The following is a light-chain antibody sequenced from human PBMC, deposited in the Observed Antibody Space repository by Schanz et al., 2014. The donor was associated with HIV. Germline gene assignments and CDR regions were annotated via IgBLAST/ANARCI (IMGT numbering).Light chain of an antibody. CDR1: QSVGSN. CDR2: GAS. CDR3: QQYGRSLGT. J-gene: IGKJ1*01. V-gene: IGKV3-15*01. Sequence: EIVMTQSPATLSVSPGERGTLSCRASQSVGSNLAWYQQKPGQSPRLLIHGASTRAPGIPARFSGSGSGTEFTLTISSLQSEDFAVYYCQQYGRSLGTFGQGTKVEIK.